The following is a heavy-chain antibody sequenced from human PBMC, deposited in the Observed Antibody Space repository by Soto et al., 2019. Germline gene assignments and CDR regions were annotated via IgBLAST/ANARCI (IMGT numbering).Heavy chain of an antibody. D-gene: IGHD6-6*01. J-gene: IGHJ5*02. CDR2: INAGNGNT. CDR3: ARDRKGIAARQLNWFDP. Sequence: GASVKVSCKASGYTFTSYAMHWVRQAPGQRFEWMGWINAGNGNTKYSQKFQGRVTITRDTSASTAYMELSSLRSEDTAVYYCARDRKGIAARQLNWFDPWGQGTLVTVSS. V-gene: IGHV1-3*01. CDR1: GYTFTSYA.